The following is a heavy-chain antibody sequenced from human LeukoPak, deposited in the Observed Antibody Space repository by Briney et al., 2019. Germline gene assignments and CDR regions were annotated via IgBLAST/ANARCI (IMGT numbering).Heavy chain of an antibody. CDR3: AKDPTVVVTVVDY. CDR1: GFIFSSYA. Sequence: GGSLRLSCAASGFIFSSYAMSWVRQAPGKGLEWVSAISGSGGSTHYADSVKGRFTISRDNSKNTLYLQMNSLRAEDTAVYYCAKDPTVVVTVVDYWGQGTLVTVSS. D-gene: IGHD2-21*02. J-gene: IGHJ4*02. CDR2: ISGSGGST. V-gene: IGHV3-23*01.